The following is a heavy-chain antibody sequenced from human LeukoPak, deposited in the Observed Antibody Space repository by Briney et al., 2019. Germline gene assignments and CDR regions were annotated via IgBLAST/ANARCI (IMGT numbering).Heavy chain of an antibody. CDR1: GFTFSSYW. CDR2: INQDESER. J-gene: IGHJ4*02. Sequence: GGSLGLSCAASGFTFSSYWMSWVRQAPGKGLEWVANINQDESERYYVDSVKGRFTISRDNAKNSLYLQMNSLRAEDTAVYYCARDRGRTWADYWGQGTLVTASS. V-gene: IGHV3-7*01. CDR3: ARDRGRTWADY. D-gene: IGHD3-16*01.